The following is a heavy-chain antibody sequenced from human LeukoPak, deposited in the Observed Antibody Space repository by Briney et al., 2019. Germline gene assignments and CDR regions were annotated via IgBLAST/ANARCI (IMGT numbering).Heavy chain of an antibody. D-gene: IGHD4-17*01. CDR3: ARDYGDYRYNY. J-gene: IGHJ4*02. CDR1: GGSISSYS. Sequence: PSETLSLTCTVSGGSISSYSWSWIRQPAGKGLEWIGRIYASGSTSYNPSLRSRVTMSEDTSKNQFSLKLSSVTAADTAVYYCARDYGDYRYNYWGQGTLVTVSS. CDR2: IYASGST. V-gene: IGHV4-4*07.